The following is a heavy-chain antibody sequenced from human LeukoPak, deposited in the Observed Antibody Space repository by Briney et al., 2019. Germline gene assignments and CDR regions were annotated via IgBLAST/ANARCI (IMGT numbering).Heavy chain of an antibody. Sequence: PSETLSLTCAVYGGSFSGYYWSWIRQPPGKGLEWIGEINHSGSTNYNPSLKSRVTISVDTSKNQFSLKLSSVTAAGTAVYYCASYGIAAAGNEAFDIWGQGTMVTVSS. J-gene: IGHJ3*02. CDR2: INHSGST. V-gene: IGHV4-34*01. CDR1: GGSFSGYY. CDR3: ASYGIAAAGNEAFDI. D-gene: IGHD6-13*01.